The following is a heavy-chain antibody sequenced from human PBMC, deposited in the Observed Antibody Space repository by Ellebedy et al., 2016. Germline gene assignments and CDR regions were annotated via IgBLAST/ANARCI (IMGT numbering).Heavy chain of an antibody. J-gene: IGHJ6*02. V-gene: IGHV4-39*07. D-gene: IGHD5-24*01. CDR1: GGSVSSGSYY. Sequence: SETLSLTXTVSGGSVSSGSYYWSWIRQPPGKGLEWIGEINHSGSTNYNPSLKSRVTISVDTSKNQFSLKLSSVTAADTAVYYCARVGDGYNESPYYYGMDVWGQGTTVTVSS. CDR2: INHSGST. CDR3: ARVGDGYNESPYYYGMDV.